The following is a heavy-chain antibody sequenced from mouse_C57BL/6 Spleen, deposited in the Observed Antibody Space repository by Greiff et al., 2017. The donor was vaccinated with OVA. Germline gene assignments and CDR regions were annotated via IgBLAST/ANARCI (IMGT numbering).Heavy chain of an antibody. V-gene: IGHV1-4*01. Sequence: QVQLQQSGAELARPGASVQMSCKASGYTFTSYTMHWLKQRPGPGLEWIGYFNPSSGYTKYNQTFTDKATLTADKSSSTAYMQLSSLTSEDSAVYYCARIYDGYYSYFDYWGQGTTLTVSS. CDR1: GYTFTSYT. J-gene: IGHJ2*01. D-gene: IGHD2-3*01. CDR3: ARIYDGYYSYFDY. CDR2: FNPSSGYT.